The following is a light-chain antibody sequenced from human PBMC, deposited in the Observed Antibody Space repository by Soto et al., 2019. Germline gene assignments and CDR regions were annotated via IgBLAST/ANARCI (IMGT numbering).Light chain of an antibody. CDR3: QQYYAIPLT. Sequence: DIVMTQSPDSLAVSLGERATINCKSSRNILYNYNNKNYLAWYQQKPGQPPKLLIYWASTREYGVPDRFSGSGYGTDFTRTISSLQAEDVAFYYCQQYYAIPLTCGGGTKVEI. CDR2: WAS. V-gene: IGKV4-1*01. J-gene: IGKJ4*01. CDR1: RNILYNYNNKNY.